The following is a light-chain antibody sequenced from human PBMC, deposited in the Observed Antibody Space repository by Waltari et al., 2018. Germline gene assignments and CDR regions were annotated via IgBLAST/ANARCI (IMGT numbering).Light chain of an antibody. CDR3: SSFGGSGSFV. CDR1: SSALGGYNL. CDR2: EGS. J-gene: IGLJ1*01. V-gene: IGLV2-23*01. Sequence: QSALTQPASVSGSPGQSITISCTVDSSALGGYNLVSWYQRRPGEAPKLLIYEGSKRPSGVSSRFSSSRSGDTASLTISGLQSEDEADYSCSSFGGSGSFVFGSGTKVTVL.